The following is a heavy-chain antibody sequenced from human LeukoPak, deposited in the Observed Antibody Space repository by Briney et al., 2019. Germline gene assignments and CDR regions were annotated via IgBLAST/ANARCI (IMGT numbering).Heavy chain of an antibody. J-gene: IGHJ4*02. D-gene: IGHD3-16*02. V-gene: IGHV4-59*01. CDR2: ISYSGST. Sequence: PSETLSLTCTLSGGSISSYYWSWIRQPPGKGLEWIGYISYSGSTNYNPSLKSRVTISVDTSKNQLSLKLNSVTAADTAVYYCARYIWGSYPTFEDYWGQGSLVTVSS. CDR1: GGSISSYY. CDR3: ARYIWGSYPTFEDY.